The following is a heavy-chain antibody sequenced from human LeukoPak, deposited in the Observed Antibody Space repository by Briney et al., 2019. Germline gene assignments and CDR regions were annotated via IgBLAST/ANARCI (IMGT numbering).Heavy chain of an antibody. J-gene: IGHJ4*02. Sequence: GGSLRLSCAASGFTFSSYAMSWVRQAPGKGLEWVSVIYSGGSTYYADSVKGRFTIPRDNSKNTLYLQMNSLRAEDTAVYYCARDFFYWGQGTLVTVSS. CDR2: IYSGGST. D-gene: IGHD2/OR15-2a*01. V-gene: IGHV3-53*01. CDR3: ARDFFY. CDR1: GFTFSSYA.